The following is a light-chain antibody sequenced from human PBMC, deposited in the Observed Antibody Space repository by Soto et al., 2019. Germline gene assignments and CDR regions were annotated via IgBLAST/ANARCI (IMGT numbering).Light chain of an antibody. Sequence: QSALTQPASVSGSPGQSITISCTGTSSDVGGYNYVSWYQQHPGKAPKLMIYDVSNRPSGGSNRSSGSKSGNTASLTISGLQAEDEADYYCSSYTSSSTLVVFGGGTKLTVL. V-gene: IGLV2-14*01. J-gene: IGLJ2*01. CDR2: DVS. CDR1: SSDVGGYNY. CDR3: SSYTSSSTLVV.